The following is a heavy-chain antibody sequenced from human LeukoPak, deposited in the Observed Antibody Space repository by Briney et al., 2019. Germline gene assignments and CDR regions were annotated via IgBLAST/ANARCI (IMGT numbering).Heavy chain of an antibody. CDR3: AREYYSSTSCYFGYSYGPFDY. CDR2: TSSSSSYI. CDR1: GFTFSSYS. D-gene: IGHD2-2*01. J-gene: IGHJ4*02. Sequence: PGGSLRLSCAASGFTFSSYSMNWVRQAPGKGLEWVSSTSSSSSYIYYADSVKGRFTISGDNAKNSLYLQMNSLRAEDTAVYYCAREYYSSTSCYFGYSYGPFDYWGQGTLVTVSS. V-gene: IGHV3-21*01.